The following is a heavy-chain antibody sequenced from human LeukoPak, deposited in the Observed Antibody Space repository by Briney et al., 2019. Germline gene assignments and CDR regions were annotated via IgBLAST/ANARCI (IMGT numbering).Heavy chain of an antibody. Sequence: SETLSLTCTVSGGSISSYCWSWIRQPAGKGLEWIGRIYTSGSTNYNPSLKSRVTMSVDTSKNQFSLKLSSVTAADTAVYYCARAISPHYDFWSGLIISTWFDPWGQGTLVTVSS. CDR1: GGSISSYC. J-gene: IGHJ5*02. V-gene: IGHV4-4*07. D-gene: IGHD3-3*01. CDR3: ARAISPHYDFWSGLIISTWFDP. CDR2: IYTSGST.